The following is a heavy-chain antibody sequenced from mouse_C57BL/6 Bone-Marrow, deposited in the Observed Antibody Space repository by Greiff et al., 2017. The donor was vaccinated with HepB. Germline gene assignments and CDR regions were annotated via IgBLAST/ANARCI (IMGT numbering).Heavy chain of an antibody. CDR3: ARREITTVVADY. D-gene: IGHD1-1*01. Sequence: VQLQQSGAELVKPGASVKLSCKASGYTFTEYTIHWVKQRPGQGLEWIGGIDPSDSYTNYNQKFKGKSTLTVDKSSSTAYMQLSSLTSEDSAVYYCARREITTVVADYWGQGTSVTVSS. J-gene: IGHJ4*01. CDR2: IDPSDSYT. CDR1: GYTFTEYT. V-gene: IGHV1-69*01.